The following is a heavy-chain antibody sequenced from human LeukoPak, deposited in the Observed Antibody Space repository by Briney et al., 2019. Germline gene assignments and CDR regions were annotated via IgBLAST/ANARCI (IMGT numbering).Heavy chain of an antibody. V-gene: IGHV4-59*01. CDR1: GGSISSYY. J-gene: IGHJ5*02. Sequence: SETLSLTCTVSGGSISSYYWSRIRQPPGKGLEWIGYIYYSGSTNYNPSLKSRVTISVDTSKNQFSLKLSSVTAADTAVYYCARRNGGFDPWGQGTLVTVSS. CDR3: ARRNGGFDP. D-gene: IGHD2-8*01. CDR2: IYYSGST.